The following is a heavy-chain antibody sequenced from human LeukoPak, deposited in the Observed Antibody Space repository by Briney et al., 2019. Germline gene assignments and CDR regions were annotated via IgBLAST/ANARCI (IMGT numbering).Heavy chain of an antibody. V-gene: IGHV4-61*01. CDR1: GGSISRGSYD. D-gene: IGHD2-2*01. Sequence: SETLSLTCTVSGGSISRGSYDWYWIRQPPGKGLEWIGYIYYSGSTNYNPSLKSRVTISVDTSKNQFSLKLSSVTAADTAVYYCARVSLDCSSTSCYREGYYFDYWGQGTLVTVSS. CDR3: ARVSLDCSSTSCYREGYYFDY. J-gene: IGHJ4*02. CDR2: IYYSGST.